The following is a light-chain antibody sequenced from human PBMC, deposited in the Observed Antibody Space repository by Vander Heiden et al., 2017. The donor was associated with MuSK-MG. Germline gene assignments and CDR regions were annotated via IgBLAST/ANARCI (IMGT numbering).Light chain of an antibody. J-gene: IGKJ1*01. V-gene: IGKV3-15*01. Sequence: EIVMTQSPATLSVSPGERATLSCRASQSVSSNLAWYQQKPGQAPRLLIYGASTRATGTPARFSGSGSGTEFTLTISSLQSEDFAVYYCQQKNNVPPITFGQGTKVEIK. CDR3: QQKNNVPPIT. CDR1: QSVSSN. CDR2: GAS.